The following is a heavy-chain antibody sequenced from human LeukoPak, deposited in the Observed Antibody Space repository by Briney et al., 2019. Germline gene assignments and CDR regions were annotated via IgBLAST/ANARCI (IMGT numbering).Heavy chain of an antibody. CDR1: GYSFTSYW. CDR2: IFPAGSGT. CDR3: ARQQAVAGPGIDY. Sequence: RGESLKISCEASGYSFTSYWIGWVRQMPGKGLEWMGIIFPAGSGTRYSPSFQGQVTISADKSINTAYLQWSSLKASDTAIYCCARQQAVAGPGIDYWGQGTVVTVSS. V-gene: IGHV5-51*01. J-gene: IGHJ4*02. D-gene: IGHD6-19*01.